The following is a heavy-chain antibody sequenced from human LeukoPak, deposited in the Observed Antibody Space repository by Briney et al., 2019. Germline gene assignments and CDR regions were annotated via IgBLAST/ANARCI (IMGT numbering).Heavy chain of an antibody. V-gene: IGHV3-30*02. D-gene: IGHD1-26*01. CDR1: TFTFSDYG. CDR3: AKDTPGIVGATSPTNDAFDI. J-gene: IGHJ3*02. Sequence: PGGSLRLSCVGSTFTFSDYGMHWVRQAPGKGLEWVAFIQYDGKKTYYADSAKGRFTISRDNSKNTLYLQMNSLRAEDTAVYYCAKDTPGIVGATSPTNDAFDIWGQGTMVTVSS. CDR2: IQYDGKKT.